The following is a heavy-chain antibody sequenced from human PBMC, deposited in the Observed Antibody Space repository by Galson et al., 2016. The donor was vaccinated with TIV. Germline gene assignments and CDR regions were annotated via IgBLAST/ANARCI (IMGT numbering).Heavy chain of an antibody. Sequence: SVKVSCKASGVTFSSYAISWVRQAPEQGLEWMGGIIGIFGIASYAQKFQGRVTITADESTSTVYMELNSLRSDDTAVYYCARGPAENYWGQGTLVTVSS. CDR3: ARGPAENY. CDR1: GVTFSSYA. V-gene: IGHV1-69*13. J-gene: IGHJ4*02. CDR2: IIGIFGIA.